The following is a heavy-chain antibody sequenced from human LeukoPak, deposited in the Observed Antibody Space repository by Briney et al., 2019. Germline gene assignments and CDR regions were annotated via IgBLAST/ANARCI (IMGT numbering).Heavy chain of an antibody. CDR2: ISWNIGNI. Sequence: SLQLSCAAFGITFDDFGMHWVRPAPGQGLGWVSGISWNIGNIASAASVKGRLTISRDNAQNSLYLRINSMRAEDTALYYCPKEVRLGGSYIMDYWGQGTLVTVSS. D-gene: IGHD1-26*01. V-gene: IGHV3-9*01. J-gene: IGHJ4*02. CDR3: PKEVRLGGSYIMDY. CDR1: GITFDDFG.